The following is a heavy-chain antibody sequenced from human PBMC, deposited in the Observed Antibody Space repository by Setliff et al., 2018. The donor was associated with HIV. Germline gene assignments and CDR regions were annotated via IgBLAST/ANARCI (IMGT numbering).Heavy chain of an antibody. V-gene: IGHV4-39*07. CDR3: ARGGGPDTNFDL. J-gene: IGHJ4*02. Sequence: SETLSLTCTVSGGSIRNGLYYWHWIRQPPGKGLEWIGSVYYSGSTYYKPYLKSRVTISVDTSKNQFSLRLSSVTAADRAVYYCARGGGPDTNFDLWSQGTLVTVSS. CDR1: GGSIRNGLYY. D-gene: IGHD5-18*01. CDR2: VYYSGST.